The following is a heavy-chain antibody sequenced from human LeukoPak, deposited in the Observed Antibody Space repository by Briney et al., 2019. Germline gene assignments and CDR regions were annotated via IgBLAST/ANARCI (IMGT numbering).Heavy chain of an antibody. CDR1: GFTFSSAW. V-gene: IGHV3-15*01. CDR3: TTAIDY. CDR2: IKSKTEGGTT. J-gene: IGHJ4*02. Sequence: GGSLRLSCAASGFTFSSAWMSWVRQAPGKGLEWVGRIKSKTEGGTTDYAAPVKGRFTISRDDSKNTLYLQMNSLKTEDTAVYYCTTAIDYWGQGTLVTVSS.